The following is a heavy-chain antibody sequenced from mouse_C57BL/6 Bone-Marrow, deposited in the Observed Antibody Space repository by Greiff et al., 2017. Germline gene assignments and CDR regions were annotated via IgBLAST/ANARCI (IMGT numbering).Heavy chain of an antibody. D-gene: IGHD2-4*01. V-gene: IGHV1-78*01. CDR1: GYTFTDHT. J-gene: IGHJ4*01. CDR2: IYPRDGST. Sequence: VQLQQSDAELVKPGASVKLSCKVSGYTFTDHTIHWMKQRPEQGLEWIGYIYPRDGSTKYNEKFKGKATLTADKSSSTAYMQLNSLTSEDSAVYFCARGAITTGGYYYAMDYWGQGTSVTVSS. CDR3: ARGAITTGGYYYAMDY.